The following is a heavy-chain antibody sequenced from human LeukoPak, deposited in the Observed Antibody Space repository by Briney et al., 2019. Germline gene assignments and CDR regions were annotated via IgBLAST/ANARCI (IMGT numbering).Heavy chain of an antibody. CDR1: GYTFTSYD. CDR2: MNPNSGNT. D-gene: IGHD3-3*01. CDR3: ARDGSWSGYAYYYMDV. J-gene: IGHJ6*03. Sequence: ASVKVSCKASGYTFTSYDINWVRLATGQGLEWMGRMNPNSGNTGYAQKFQGRVTITRNTSISTAYMELSSLRSEDTAVYYCARDGSWSGYAYYYMDVWGKGTTVTVSS. V-gene: IGHV1-8*03.